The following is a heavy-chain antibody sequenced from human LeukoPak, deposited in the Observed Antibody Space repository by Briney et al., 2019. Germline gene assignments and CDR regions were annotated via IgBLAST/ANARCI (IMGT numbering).Heavy chain of an antibody. CDR2: INHSGYT. CDR1: GVPFSNSY. Sequence: SETLSLTCAVSGVPFSNSYWSWVRQSPRQGLEWIGEINHSGYTNYNPSLKSRVTMSIDTSKNQFSLILTSVTAADAGVYYCTRAVAGHPDWGQGTLVTVSS. CDR3: TRAVAGHPD. V-gene: IGHV4-34*01. D-gene: IGHD6-19*01. J-gene: IGHJ4*02.